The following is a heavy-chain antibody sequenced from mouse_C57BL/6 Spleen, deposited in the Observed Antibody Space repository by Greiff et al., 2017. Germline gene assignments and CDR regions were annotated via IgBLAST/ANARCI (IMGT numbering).Heavy chain of an antibody. Sequence: VQLQQPGAELVKPGASVKLSCKASGYTFTSYWMQWVKQRPGQGLEWIGEIDPSDSYTNYNQKFKGKATLTVDTSSSTAYMQLSSLTSEDSAVYYCARAYYSNPFDYWGQGTTLTVSS. J-gene: IGHJ2*01. D-gene: IGHD2-5*01. V-gene: IGHV1-50*01. CDR3: ARAYYSNPFDY. CDR1: GYTFTSYW. CDR2: IDPSDSYT.